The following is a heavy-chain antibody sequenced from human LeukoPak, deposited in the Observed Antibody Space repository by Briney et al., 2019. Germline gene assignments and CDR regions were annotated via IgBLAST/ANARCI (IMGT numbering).Heavy chain of an antibody. Sequence: GGSLRLSCAASGFTFSSYAMSWVRQAPGKGLEWVSAISGSGGSTYYADSVKGPFTISRDNSKNTLYLQINSLRAEDTAVYYCAKYYYDSSGYPRFDPWGQGTLVTVSS. CDR1: GFTFSSYA. CDR3: AKYYYDSSGYPRFDP. CDR2: ISGSGGST. V-gene: IGHV3-23*01. D-gene: IGHD3-22*01. J-gene: IGHJ5*02.